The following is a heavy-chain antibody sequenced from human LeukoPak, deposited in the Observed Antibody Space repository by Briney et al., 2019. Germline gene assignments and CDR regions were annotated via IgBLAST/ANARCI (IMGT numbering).Heavy chain of an antibody. CDR2: INHSGST. Sequence: PSETLSLTCTVSGDSISTYYWSWIRQPPGKGLEWIGEINHSGSTNYNPSLKSRVTISVDTSKNQFSLKLSSVTAADTAVYYCASGAEVVPAATPNYYYMDVWGKGTTVTVSS. CDR1: GDSISTYY. J-gene: IGHJ6*03. D-gene: IGHD2-2*01. CDR3: ASGAEVVPAATPNYYYMDV. V-gene: IGHV4-34*01.